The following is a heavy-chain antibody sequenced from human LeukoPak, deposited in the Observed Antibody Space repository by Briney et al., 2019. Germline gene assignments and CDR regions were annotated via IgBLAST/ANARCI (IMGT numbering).Heavy chain of an antibody. D-gene: IGHD4-23*01. CDR3: ARGLGGSELPANWFDP. J-gene: IGHJ5*02. CDR2: ISAYNSNT. CDR1: GYTFTSYG. V-gene: IGHV1-18*01. Sequence: ASVKVSCKASGYTFTSYGISWVRQAPGQGLEWMGWISAYNSNTNYAQKLQGRVTMTTDTSTSTAYMELRSLRSDDTAVYYCARGLGGSELPANWFDPWGQGTLVTVSS.